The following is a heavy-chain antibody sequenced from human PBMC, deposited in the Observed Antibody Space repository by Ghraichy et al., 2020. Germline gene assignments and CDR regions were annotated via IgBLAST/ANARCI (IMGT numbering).Heavy chain of an antibody. J-gene: IGHJ6*02. CDR3: ARDGYSSSWYGYYYYYGMDV. V-gene: IGHV6-1*01. CDR1: GDSVSSNSAA. CDR2: TYYRSKWYN. Sequence: SETLSLTCAISGDSVSSNSAAWNWIRQSPSRGLEWLGRTYYRSKWYNDYAVSVKSRITINPDTSKNQFSLQLNSVTPEDTAVYYCARDGYSSSWYGYYYYYGMDVWGQGTTVTVSS. D-gene: IGHD6-13*01.